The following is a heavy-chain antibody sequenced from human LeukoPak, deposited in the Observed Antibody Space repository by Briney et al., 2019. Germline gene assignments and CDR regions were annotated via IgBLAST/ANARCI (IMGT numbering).Heavy chain of an antibody. J-gene: IGHJ6*03. CDR3: ARQTRYPLYYMDV. D-gene: IGHD1-14*01. V-gene: IGHV4-39*01. Sequence: SESLSLTCTVSGGSISSSSYYWGWIRQPPGKGLEWIGSIYYSGSTYYNPSLKSRVTISVDTSKNQFSLKLTSVTAADTAVYFCARQTRYPLYYMDVWGKGTTVTISS. CDR1: GGSISSSSYY. CDR2: IYYSGST.